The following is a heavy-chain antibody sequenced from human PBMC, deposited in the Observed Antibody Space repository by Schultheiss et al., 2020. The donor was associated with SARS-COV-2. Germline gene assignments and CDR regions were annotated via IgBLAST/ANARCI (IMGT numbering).Heavy chain of an antibody. V-gene: IGHV3-74*01. J-gene: IGHJ6*02. Sequence: GGSLRLSCAASGFTFSSYWMHWVRQAPGKGLVWVSRINSDGSSTSYADSVKGRFTISRDNSKNTLYLQMNSLRAEDTAVYYCAKDGVYDCSGGSCYDHYYYGMDVWGQGTTVTVSS. CDR1: GFTFSSYW. CDR3: AKDGVYDCSGGSCYDHYYYGMDV. CDR2: INSDGSST. D-gene: IGHD2-15*01.